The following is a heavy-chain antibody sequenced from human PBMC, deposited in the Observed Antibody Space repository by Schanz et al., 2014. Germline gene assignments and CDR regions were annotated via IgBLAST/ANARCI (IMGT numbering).Heavy chain of an antibody. J-gene: IGHJ4*02. CDR3: ARGTDWNLHY. CDR2: IGYLGDT. D-gene: IGHD1-1*01. Sequence: EVQLVESGGGLVQPGGSLRLSCGGSGFTFSKYWMSWVRQGTGKGLEWVSTIGYLGDTYYPDSVKGRFTVSRDSGQNSLYLQMNSLRAGDTAVYYCARGTDWNLHYWGQGALVTVSS. CDR1: GFTFSKYW. V-gene: IGHV3-13*01.